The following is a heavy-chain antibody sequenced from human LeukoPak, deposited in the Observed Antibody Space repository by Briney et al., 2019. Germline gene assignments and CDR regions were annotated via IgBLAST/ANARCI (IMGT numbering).Heavy chain of an antibody. D-gene: IGHD3-10*01. J-gene: IGHJ4*02. CDR1: GFTFSSYA. CDR3: AKDRRVLWFGELLSD. V-gene: IGHV3-23*01. CDR2: ISGSGGST. Sequence: GGSLRLSCAASGFTFSSYAMSWVRQAPGKGLEWVSAISGSGGSTYYADSVKGRFTISRDNSKNTLYLQMNSLRAEDTVVYYCAKDRRVLWFGELLSDWGQGTLVTVSS.